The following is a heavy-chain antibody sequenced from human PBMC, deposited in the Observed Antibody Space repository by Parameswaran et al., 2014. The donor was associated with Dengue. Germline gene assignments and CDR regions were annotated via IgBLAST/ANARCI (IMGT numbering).Heavy chain of an antibody. CDR3: AREANSHDY. V-gene: IGHV1-46*03. J-gene: IGHJ4*02. CDR2: INPSDGST. Sequence: VRQMPGKGLEWVGIINPSDGSTGYAQNFQGRVTMTRDTSTSTVYMELSSLRSEDTAMYYCAREANSHDYWGQGTLVTVSS. D-gene: IGHD4/OR15-4a*01.